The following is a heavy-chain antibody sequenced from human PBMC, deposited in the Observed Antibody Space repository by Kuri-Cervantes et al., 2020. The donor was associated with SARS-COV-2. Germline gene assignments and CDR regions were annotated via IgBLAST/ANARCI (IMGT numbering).Heavy chain of an antibody. V-gene: IGHV3-48*03. CDR3: ARESRDAYNLGSFDL. Sequence: GGSLRLSCAASGFTFSSYEMHWVRQAPGKGLEWVSYISSSGSATYYADSVKGRFTISRDNAKNSLYLQMNSLRDEDTAVYYCARESRDAYNLGSFDLWGRGTLVTVSS. CDR2: ISSSGSAT. CDR1: GFTFSSYE. J-gene: IGHJ2*01. D-gene: IGHD5-24*01.